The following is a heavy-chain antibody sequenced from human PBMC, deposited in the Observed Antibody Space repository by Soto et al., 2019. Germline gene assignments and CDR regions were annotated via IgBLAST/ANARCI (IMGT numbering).Heavy chain of an antibody. Sequence: EVQLVESGGGLVKPGGSLRLSCAGSGFTFKKAWMTWVRQAPGKGLEWVGRIKSKIDGGTTDNAAPVKGRFTISRDDSKNTLTLQMNSLNTEDTAVYYCTTDVHLSRYDQTFDYWGQGTLVTVSS. CDR1: GFTFKKAW. V-gene: IGHV3-15*01. CDR3: TTDVHLSRYDQTFDY. J-gene: IGHJ4*02. CDR2: IKSKIDGGTT. D-gene: IGHD1-1*01.